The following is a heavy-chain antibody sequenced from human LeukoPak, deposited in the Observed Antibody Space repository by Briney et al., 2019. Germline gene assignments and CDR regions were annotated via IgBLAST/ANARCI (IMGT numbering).Heavy chain of an antibody. CDR2: IYTSGST. CDR3: ASYLYAAFDY. J-gene: IGHJ4*02. Sequence: PSETLSLTCAVYGGSFSGYYWTWIRQPAGKGLEWIGRIYTSGSTNHNPSLKSRVTMSVDTSKNQFSLKLSSVTAADTAVYYCASYLYAAFDYWGQGTLVTVSS. CDR1: GGSFSGYY. V-gene: IGHV4-59*10. D-gene: IGHD2-8*01.